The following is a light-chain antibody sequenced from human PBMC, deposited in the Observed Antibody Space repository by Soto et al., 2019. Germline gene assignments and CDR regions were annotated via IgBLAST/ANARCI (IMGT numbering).Light chain of an antibody. Sequence: EIEMTQSPATLSVSVGERATLSCRASQSVSSNLAWYQLKPGQDPRLLIYGEFTRATGIPARFSGSGSGTEFTLTITSLQSEDFAVYYSQQYNDWPTFGQGTKVDIK. J-gene: IGKJ1*01. CDR1: QSVSSN. CDR3: QQYNDWPT. V-gene: IGKV3-15*01. CDR2: GEF.